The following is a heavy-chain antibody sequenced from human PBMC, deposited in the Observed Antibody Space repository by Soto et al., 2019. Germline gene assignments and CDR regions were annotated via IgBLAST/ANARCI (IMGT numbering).Heavy chain of an antibody. Sequence: GGSLRLSCGASGFIFSDFGMTWVRQAPGKGLEWVSYISISGSTVYYADSVKGRFTISRDNAKNSLYLQMNSLRDEDTAVYYCARVTSGTLDCWGQGTLVTVSS. V-gene: IGHV3-48*02. J-gene: IGHJ4*02. CDR2: ISISGSTV. CDR3: ARVTSGTLDC. CDR1: GFIFSDFG. D-gene: IGHD1-1*01.